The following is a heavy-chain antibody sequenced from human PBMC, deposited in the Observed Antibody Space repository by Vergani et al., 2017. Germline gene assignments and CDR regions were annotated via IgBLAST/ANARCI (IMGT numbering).Heavy chain of an antibody. Sequence: QVQLVESGGGVVQPGRSLRLSCVASGFAFRTYGMHWVRQAPGKGLEWVAIIWYDGSNTYYADSVKGRFTVSRDNSRNTLFLQMNSLRVEDTAVYYCARDFVVVVWGYGMDVWGQGTTVTVSS. V-gene: IGHV3-33*01. CDR1: GFAFRTYG. D-gene: IGHD2-15*01. J-gene: IGHJ6*02. CDR3: ARDFVVVVWGYGMDV. CDR2: IWYDGSNT.